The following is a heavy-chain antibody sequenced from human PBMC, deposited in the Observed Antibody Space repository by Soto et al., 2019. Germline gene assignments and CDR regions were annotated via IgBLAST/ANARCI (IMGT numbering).Heavy chain of an antibody. CDR2: ISGSGGST. J-gene: IGHJ3*02. CDR1: GFTFSSYA. D-gene: IGHD6-19*01. CDR3: AKSWPVGGTHQGYAFDS. V-gene: IGHV3-23*01. Sequence: EVQLLESGGGLVQPGGSLRLSCAASGFTFSSYAMSWVRQAPGKGLEWVSAISGSGGSTYYADSVKGRFTISRDNSKNQVYLQLNRLRAVETAEYYSAKSWPVGGTHQGYAFDSWGQGTMVPVSS.